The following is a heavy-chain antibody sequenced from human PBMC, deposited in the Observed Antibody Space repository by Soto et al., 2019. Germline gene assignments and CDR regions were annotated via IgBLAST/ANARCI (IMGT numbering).Heavy chain of an antibody. CDR3: ARDDVYEANAFDY. CDR1: GFTFYSYA. CDR2: ISGSGDTT. J-gene: IGHJ4*02. V-gene: IGHV3-23*01. D-gene: IGHD3-22*01. Sequence: PGGSLSLSCAASGFTFYSYAMTWVRQAPGKGLEWVSSISGSGDTTYYADSVKGRFTISRDNSKNTLDLQMNSLRVEDTAVYYCARDDVYEANAFDYWGPGTLVTVSS.